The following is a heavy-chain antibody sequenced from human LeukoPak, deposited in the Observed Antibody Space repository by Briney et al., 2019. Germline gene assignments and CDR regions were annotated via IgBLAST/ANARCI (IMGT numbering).Heavy chain of an antibody. Sequence: GRSLRLSCAASGFTFSSYAMHWVRQAPGKGLEWVAVISYDGSNKYYADSVKGRFTISRDNSKNTLYLQMNSLRAEDTAVYYCARDFCPSSGCYFDYWGQGTLVTVSS. CDR2: ISYDGSNK. V-gene: IGHV3-30-3*01. CDR1: GFTFSSYA. CDR3: ARDFCPSSGCYFDY. D-gene: IGHD6-19*01. J-gene: IGHJ4*02.